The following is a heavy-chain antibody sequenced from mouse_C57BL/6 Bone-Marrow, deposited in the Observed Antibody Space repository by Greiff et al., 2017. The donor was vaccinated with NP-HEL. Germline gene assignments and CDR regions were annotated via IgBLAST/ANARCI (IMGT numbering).Heavy chain of an antibody. J-gene: IGHJ1*03. D-gene: IGHD1-1*01. CDR3: ARSPFYYGSSSWYFDV. V-gene: IGHV1-82*01. CDR2: IYPGDGDT. CDR1: GYAFSSSW. Sequence: QVQLKESGPELVKPGASVKISCKASGYAFSSSWMNWVKQRPGKGLEWIGRIYPGDGDTNYNGKFKGKATLTADKSSSTAYMQLSSLTSEDSAVYFCARSPFYYGSSSWYFDVWGTGTTVTVSS.